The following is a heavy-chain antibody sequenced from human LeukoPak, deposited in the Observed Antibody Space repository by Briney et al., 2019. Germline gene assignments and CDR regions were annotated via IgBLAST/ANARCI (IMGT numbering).Heavy chain of an antibody. J-gene: IGHJ4*02. D-gene: IGHD4-17*01. V-gene: IGHV4-34*01. CDR1: GGSFSGYY. CDR3: AREADGFTLTDY. CDR2: INHSGST. Sequence: PSETLSLTCAVYGGSFSGYYWSWIRQPPGKGLEWIGEINHSGSTYYNPSLKSRVTISVDTSKNQFSLKLSSVTAADTAVYYCAREADGFTLTDYWGQGTLVTVSS.